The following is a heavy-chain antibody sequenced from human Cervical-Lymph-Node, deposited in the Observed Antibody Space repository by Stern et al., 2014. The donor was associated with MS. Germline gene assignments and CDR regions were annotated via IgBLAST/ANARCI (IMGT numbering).Heavy chain of an antibody. CDR1: GGTFSDSS. CDR2: IIPLFGAA. V-gene: IGHV1-69*01. J-gene: IGHJ5*02. CDR3: ARGAYCGGDCYWGWYDP. Sequence: VQLVESGAEVKKPGSSVKVSCKASGGTFSDSSISWVRQAPGQGLEWVGGIIPLFGAADYAQNFPGRVTITADESTVTAYMELTSLTSEDTAVYYCARGAYCGGDCYWGWYDPWGQGTLVTVSS. D-gene: IGHD2-21*02.